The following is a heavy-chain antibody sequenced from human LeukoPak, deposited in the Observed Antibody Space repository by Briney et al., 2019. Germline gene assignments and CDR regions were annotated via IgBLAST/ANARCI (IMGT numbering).Heavy chain of an antibody. D-gene: IGHD3-9*01. J-gene: IGHJ3*02. CDR1: GFIFSSYA. Sequence: GGSLRLSCAASGFIFSSYAMSWVRQAPGKGLEWVSAISGSGGSTYYADSVKGWFTISRDNSMNTLYLQMNSLGAEDTAVYYCAKSVHYDIVSPRGAFDIWSQGTTVTVSS. CDR3: AKSVHYDIVSPRGAFDI. V-gene: IGHV3-23*01. CDR2: ISGSGGST.